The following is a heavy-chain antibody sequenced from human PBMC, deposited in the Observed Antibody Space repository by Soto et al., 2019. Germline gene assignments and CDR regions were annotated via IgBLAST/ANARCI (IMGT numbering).Heavy chain of an antibody. J-gene: IGHJ4*02. CDR3: ARRWGRSFDY. D-gene: IGHD2-15*01. CDR1: GGSISSYY. Sequence: PSETLSLTCTVSGGSISSYYWSWIRQPPGKGLEWIGYIYYSGSTNYNPSLKSRVTISVDTSKNQFSLRLSSVTAADTAVYYCARRWGRSFDYWGQGTLVTVS. V-gene: IGHV4-59*08. CDR2: IYYSGST.